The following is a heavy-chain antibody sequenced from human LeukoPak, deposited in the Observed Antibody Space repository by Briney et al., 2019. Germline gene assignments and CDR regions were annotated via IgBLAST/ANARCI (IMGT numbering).Heavy chain of an antibody. CDR3: ARHRVGIYSRNHAFDI. CDR1: GYTFSSNW. CDR2: IYPGDSDT. D-gene: IGHD1-26*01. J-gene: IGHJ3*02. V-gene: IGHV5-51*01. Sequence: GESLKISCKGSGYTFSSNWIGWVRQMPGKRLEWMGIIYPGDSDTRYSPSFQGQVIISADKSSSTAYLQWSSLKASDTAMYYCARHRVGIYSRNHAFDIWGQGTMVTVSS.